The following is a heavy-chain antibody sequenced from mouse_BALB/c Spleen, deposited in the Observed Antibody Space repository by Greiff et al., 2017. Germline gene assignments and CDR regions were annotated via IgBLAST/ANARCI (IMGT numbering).Heavy chain of an antibody. CDR2: ISYSGST. D-gene: IGHD2-1*01. J-gene: IGHJ2*01. CDR1: GYSITSDYA. Sequence: DVKLVESGPGLVKPSQSLSLTCTVTGYSITSDYAWNWIRQFPGNKLEWMGYISYSGSTSYNPSLKSRISITRDTSKNQFFLQLNSVTTEDTATYYCARDGKGYWGQGTTLTVSS. CDR3: ARDGKGY. V-gene: IGHV3-2*02.